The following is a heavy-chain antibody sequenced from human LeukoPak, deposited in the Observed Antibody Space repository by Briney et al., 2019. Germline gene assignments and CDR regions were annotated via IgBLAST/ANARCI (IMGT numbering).Heavy chain of an antibody. V-gene: IGHV3-11*01. CDR2: ISSSGSTI. CDR3: ARVSSAAAGDYYYYYMDV. D-gene: IGHD6-13*01. CDR1: GFTFSDYY. Sequence: PGGSLRLSCAASGFTFSDYYMSWIRQAPGKGLEWVSYISSSGSTIYYADSVKGRFTISRDNAKNSLYLQMNSLRAEDTAVYYCARVSSAAAGDYYYYYMDVWGKGTTVTVSS. J-gene: IGHJ6*03.